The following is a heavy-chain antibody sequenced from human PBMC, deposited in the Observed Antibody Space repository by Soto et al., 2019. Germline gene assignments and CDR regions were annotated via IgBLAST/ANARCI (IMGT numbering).Heavy chain of an antibody. J-gene: IGHJ4*02. D-gene: IGHD6-19*01. CDR3: ARAVAVPADFDY. CDR2: INPSGGDT. Sequence: EASVKVSCKASGYTFTSYYLHWVRQAPGQGLEWMGIINPSGGDTNYAQKFQSRVTMTIDTSTSTVYMELSSLISDDTAVYYCARAVAVPADFDYWGQGTLVTVSS. V-gene: IGHV1-46*01. CDR1: GYTFTSYY.